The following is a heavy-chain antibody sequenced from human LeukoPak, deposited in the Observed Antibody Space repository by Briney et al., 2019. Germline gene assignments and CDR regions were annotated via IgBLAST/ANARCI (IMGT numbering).Heavy chain of an antibody. D-gene: IGHD2-2*01. CDR2: IYHSGST. CDR3: ARVKLYCSSTSCLNWFDP. J-gene: IGHJ5*02. Sequence: SETLSLTCTVSGGSISSGGYYWNWIRQPPGKGQGWIRYIYHSGSTYYNPSLKSRVTISVDRSKNQFSLKLSSVTAADTAVYYCARVKLYCSSTSCLNWFDPWGQGTLVTVSS. V-gene: IGHV4-30-2*01. CDR1: GGSISSGGYY.